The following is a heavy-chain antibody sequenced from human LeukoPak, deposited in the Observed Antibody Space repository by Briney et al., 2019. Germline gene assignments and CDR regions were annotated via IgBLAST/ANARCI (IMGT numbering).Heavy chain of an antibody. CDR2: ISYDGSNK. Sequence: GGSLRLSCAASGFTFSSYAMHWVRQAPGKGLEWVAVISYDGSNKYYADSVEGRFTISRDNSKNTLYLQMNSLRAEDTAVYYCARDGITGTQYYYYYYYMDVWGKGTTVTVSS. CDR1: GFTFSSYA. D-gene: IGHD1/OR15-1a*01. J-gene: IGHJ6*03. V-gene: IGHV3-30-3*01. CDR3: ARDGITGTQYYYYYYYMDV.